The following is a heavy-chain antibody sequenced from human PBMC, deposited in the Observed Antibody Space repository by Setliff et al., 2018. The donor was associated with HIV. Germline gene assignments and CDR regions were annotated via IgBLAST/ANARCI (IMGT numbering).Heavy chain of an antibody. V-gene: IGHV1-69*10. D-gene: IGHD3-10*01. Sequence: SVKVSCKASGGTFSSYGISWVRQAPGQGLEWMGGIIPMLVTTNYAQKFQGRVTITADKPTVVYMELGSLRSDDTAVYYCARDPMVRGVFNWFDPWGQGTLVTVSS. CDR2: IIPMLVTT. J-gene: IGHJ5*02. CDR3: ARDPMVRGVFNWFDP. CDR1: GGTFSSYG.